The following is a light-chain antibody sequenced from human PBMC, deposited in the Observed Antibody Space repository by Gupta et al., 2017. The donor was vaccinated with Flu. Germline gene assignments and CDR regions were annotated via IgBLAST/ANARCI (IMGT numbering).Light chain of an antibody. V-gene: IGKV1-9*01. J-gene: IGKJ1*01. CDR1: QAITNY. CDR3: QQVNRYPRT. CDR2: SAS. Sequence: DIQLTQSTSFLSASLGDRVIITCRASQAITNYLAWFQQKPGKAPKLLIYSASTWHCGVPARFSGSGSGTEFTLTISSLQPEDFATYYCQQVNRYPRTFGQGTKVEIK.